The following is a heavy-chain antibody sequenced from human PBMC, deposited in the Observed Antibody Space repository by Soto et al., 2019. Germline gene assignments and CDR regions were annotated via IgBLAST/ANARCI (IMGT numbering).Heavy chain of an antibody. CDR1: GGSISSINW. Sequence: LRRTLSLTCAFSGGSISSINWWSWVRQPPGKGLEWIGEIYHSGSTNYNPSLKSRVTILVDRSKNQFSLQLSSVTGEYSDVYYSARGEVVALGYWGQGTLVTVSS. V-gene: IGHV4-4*02. CDR2: IYHSGST. J-gene: IGHJ4*02. D-gene: IGHD2-15*01. CDR3: ARGEVVALGY.